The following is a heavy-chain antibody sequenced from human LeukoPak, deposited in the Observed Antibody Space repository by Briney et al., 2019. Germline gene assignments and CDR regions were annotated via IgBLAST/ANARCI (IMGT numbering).Heavy chain of an antibody. Sequence: PGRSLRLSCAASGFTFSSYWMHWVRQAPGKGLVWVSRINTDGSSTSYADSVKGRFTISRDNAKNTLYLQMNSLRAEDTAVYYCAKALEGIAAAGPIFDYWGQGTLVTVSS. CDR2: INTDGSST. CDR3: AKALEGIAAAGPIFDY. J-gene: IGHJ4*02. V-gene: IGHV3-74*01. CDR1: GFTFSSYW. D-gene: IGHD6-13*01.